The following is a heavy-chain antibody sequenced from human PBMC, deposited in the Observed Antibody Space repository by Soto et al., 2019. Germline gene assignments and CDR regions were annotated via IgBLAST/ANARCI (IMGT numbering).Heavy chain of an antibody. V-gene: IGHV3-23*01. J-gene: IGHJ4*02. D-gene: IGHD6-13*01. CDR3: ARDHPPDSRAFDY. CDR2: TSGNSDTI. Sequence: GSLRLSCAASGFTFSSYAMTWVRRAPGKGLEWISTTSGNSDTIFYADSVKGRFTISRDNSTSTAYMELSSLRSEDTAVYYCARDHPPDSRAFDYWGQGTLVTVSS. CDR1: GFTFSSYA.